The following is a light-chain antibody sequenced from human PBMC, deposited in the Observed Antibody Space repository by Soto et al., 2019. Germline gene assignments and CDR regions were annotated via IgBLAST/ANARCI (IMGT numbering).Light chain of an antibody. CDR1: QSISSW. J-gene: IGKJ4*01. Sequence: DIQMTQSPSTLSASVGDRVTITCRASQSISSWLAWYQQKPGKAPKLLIYDASSLESGVPSRFSGSASGTEFTLTISSLQPDDFATYYCQQYKSYPLTFGGGTKVDIK. V-gene: IGKV1-5*01. CDR3: QQYKSYPLT. CDR2: DAS.